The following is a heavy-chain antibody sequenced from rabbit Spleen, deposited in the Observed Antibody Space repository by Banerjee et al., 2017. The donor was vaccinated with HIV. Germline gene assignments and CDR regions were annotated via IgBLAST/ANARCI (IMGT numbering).Heavy chain of an antibody. CDR3: ARDLTGVIGWNFGW. Sequence: QLKESGGGLVQPGGSLKLSCKASGFDFNTYYMNWVRQAPGKGLEWIGYIDPVFGITYYANWVNGRFSISRENAQNTVFLQVTSLTAADTATYFCARDLTGVIGWNFGWWGPGTLVTVS. CDR2: IDPVFGIT. J-gene: IGHJ4*01. D-gene: IGHD1-1*01. V-gene: IGHV1S7*01. CDR1: GFDFNTYY.